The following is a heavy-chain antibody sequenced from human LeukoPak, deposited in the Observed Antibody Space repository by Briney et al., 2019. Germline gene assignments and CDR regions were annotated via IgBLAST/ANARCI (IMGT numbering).Heavy chain of an antibody. CDR1: DYSFTTFG. V-gene: IGHV1-18*01. CDR3: ARVHYLGSGKPHFFDY. J-gene: IGHJ4*02. D-gene: IGHD3-10*01. Sequence: GASVNVSCTTSDYSFTTFGITWVRQAPGQGLEWMGWISTNSGDTNYAQNLQGRVSMTTDTSTSTVYMELRRLTFDDTAVYYCARVHYLGSGKPHFFDYWGQGSLVTVSS. CDR2: ISTNSGDT.